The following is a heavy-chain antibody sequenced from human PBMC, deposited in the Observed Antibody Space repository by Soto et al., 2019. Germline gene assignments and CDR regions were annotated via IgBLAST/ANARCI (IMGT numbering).Heavy chain of an antibody. J-gene: IGHJ3*01. Sequence: QITLKESGPTLVRPTQTLTLTCTFSGFSLTTTGVGVGWIRQPPGEALDWLAVIYWDDDRRYSPSLRSRLTITKDTSKNLVVLTMTNMDPVDTATYYCAHIIIPYGGVIGGDAFEFWGQGTLVTVSS. V-gene: IGHV2-5*02. CDR2: IYWDDDR. CDR1: GFSLTTTGVG. CDR3: AHIIIPYGGVIGGDAFEF. D-gene: IGHD3-16*02.